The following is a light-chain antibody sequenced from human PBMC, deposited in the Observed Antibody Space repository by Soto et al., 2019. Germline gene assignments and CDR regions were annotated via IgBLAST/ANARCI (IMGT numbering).Light chain of an antibody. CDR3: QQYDNWPPYT. J-gene: IGKJ2*01. CDR2: GAS. V-gene: IGKV3-15*01. Sequence: EIVMTQSPATLSVSPGERATLSCRASQSVSRNLAWYQQKPGQAPRLLIYGASTRATGIPARFSGSGYGTEFTLTINSLQSEDSAVYYCQQYDNWPPYTFGQGTKLEIK. CDR1: QSVSRN.